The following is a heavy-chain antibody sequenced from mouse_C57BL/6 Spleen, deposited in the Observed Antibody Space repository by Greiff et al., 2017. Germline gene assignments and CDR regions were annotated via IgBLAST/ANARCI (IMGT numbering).Heavy chain of an antibody. J-gene: IGHJ2*01. D-gene: IGHD4-1*01. CDR3: ARETGYFDY. V-gene: IGHV1-82*01. CDR2: IYPGDGDT. Sequence: VQLQESGPELVKPGASVKISCKASGYAFSSSWMNWVKQRPGKGLEWIGRIYPGDGDTNYTGKFKGKATLTADKSSSTAYLQLSSLTSEDAAVCFCARETGYFDYWGQGTTLTVSS. CDR1: GYAFSSSW.